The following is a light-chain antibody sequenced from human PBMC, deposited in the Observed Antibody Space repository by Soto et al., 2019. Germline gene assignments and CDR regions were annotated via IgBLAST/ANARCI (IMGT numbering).Light chain of an antibody. CDR3: AAWDDSLSGYV. Sequence: QSVLTKPPSASGTPGQRGTIACSGSSSNIGSNYLYWDQPLPGTVTKLPTYSNNQRPSGVPDRFSGSNSGTSASLAISGLGSEDEVSYYCAAWDDSLSGYVVGTGTKLTFL. CDR2: SNN. V-gene: IGLV1-47*02. J-gene: IGLJ1*01. CDR1: SSNIGSNY.